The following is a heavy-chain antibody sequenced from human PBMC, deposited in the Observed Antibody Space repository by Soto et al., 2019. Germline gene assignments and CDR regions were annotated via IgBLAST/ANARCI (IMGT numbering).Heavy chain of an antibody. V-gene: IGHV1-8*01. CDR2: MNPNSGNT. CDR1: GYTFTSYD. D-gene: IGHD4-17*01. J-gene: IGHJ4*02. CDR3: ARGRLYGDYGDFDY. Sequence: GASVKVSCKASGYTFTSYDINWVRQATGQGLEWMGWMNPNSGNTGYARKFQGRVTMTRNTSISTAYMELSSLRSEDTAVYYCARGRLYGDYGDFDYWGQGALVTVSS.